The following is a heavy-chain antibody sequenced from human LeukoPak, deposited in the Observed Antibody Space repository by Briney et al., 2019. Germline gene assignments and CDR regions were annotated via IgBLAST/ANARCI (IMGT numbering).Heavy chain of an antibody. CDR3: AKFYDISTGYSDY. V-gene: IGHV3-23*01. CDR2: ISGGGGST. Sequence: GGTLRLSCAASGFTFRSYAMSWVRQSPGKGLEWVSVISGGGGSTYYADSVKGRFTISRDNSKNTLYLQMNSLRADDTAVYYCAKFYDISTGYSDYWGQGTLVTVSS. CDR1: GFTFRSYA. D-gene: IGHD3-9*01. J-gene: IGHJ4*02.